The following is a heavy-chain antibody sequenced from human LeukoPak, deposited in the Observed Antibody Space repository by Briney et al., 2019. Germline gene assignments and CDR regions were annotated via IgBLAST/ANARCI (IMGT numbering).Heavy chain of an antibody. J-gene: IGHJ4*02. CDR2: INHSGST. CDR1: GGSFSGYY. Sequence: SETLSLTCAVYGGSFSGYYWSWIRQPPGKGLEWIGEINHSGSTNYNPSLKSRVTISVDTSKNQFSLKLSSVTAADTAVYYCARYVVVTAYFDYWGQGTLVTVSS. D-gene: IGHD2-21*02. V-gene: IGHV4-34*01. CDR3: ARYVVVTAYFDY.